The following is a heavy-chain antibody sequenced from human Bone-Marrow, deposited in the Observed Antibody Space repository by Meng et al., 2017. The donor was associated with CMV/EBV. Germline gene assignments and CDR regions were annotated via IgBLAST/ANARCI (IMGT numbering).Heavy chain of an antibody. D-gene: IGHD6-19*01. J-gene: IGHJ4*02. CDR3: AKDCVDGYSSNSYYFDY. Sequence: GGSLRLSCAASGFTFTTYGMHWVRQAPGKGLEWVAIIWYDGSNEYYADSVKGRFTISRDNAKNTLYLQMNSLRAEDTAVYYCAKDCVDGYSSNSYYFDYWGQGTLVAVSS. CDR1: GFTFTTYG. CDR2: IWYDGSNE. V-gene: IGHV3-33*06.